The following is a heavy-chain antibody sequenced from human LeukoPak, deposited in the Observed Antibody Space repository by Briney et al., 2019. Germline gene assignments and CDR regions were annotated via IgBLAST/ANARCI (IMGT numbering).Heavy chain of an antibody. D-gene: IGHD3-3*01. Sequence: GGSLRLSCAASGFTFSSYSMNWVRQAPGKGLEWVSSISSSSSYIYYADSVKGRFTISRDNAKNSLYLQMNSLRAEDTAVYYCARDYGGFWSGDDAFDIWGQGTMVTVSS. V-gene: IGHV3-21*01. CDR1: GFTFSSYS. CDR3: ARDYGGFWSGDDAFDI. CDR2: ISSSSSYI. J-gene: IGHJ3*02.